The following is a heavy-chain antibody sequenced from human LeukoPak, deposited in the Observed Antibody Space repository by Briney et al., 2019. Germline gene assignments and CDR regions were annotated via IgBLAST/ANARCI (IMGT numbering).Heavy chain of an antibody. CDR2: IRYDGNNK. Sequence: GGSLRLSCAASGFTFSSSGMHWVRQAPGKGLEWVAFIRYDGNNKYYADSVKGRFTISRENAKNSLYLQMNSLRAGDTAVYYCARVRKYSGYYSWYFDLWGRGTLVTVSS. V-gene: IGHV3-30*02. D-gene: IGHD5-12*01. J-gene: IGHJ2*01. CDR3: ARVRKYSGYYSWYFDL. CDR1: GFTFSSSG.